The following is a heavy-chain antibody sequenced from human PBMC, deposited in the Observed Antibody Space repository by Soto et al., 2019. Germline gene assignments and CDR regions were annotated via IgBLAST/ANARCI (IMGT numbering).Heavy chain of an antibody. J-gene: IGHJ3*02. CDR2: MYTNGRT. CDR3: AKDQSGDADI. Sequence: SETLSLTCTVSGASIRTYSWSWIRQSAGKGLEWIGHMYTNGRTNYIPSLKSRITMSVDTSKNQFYLNLKFVTAADTAVYFCAKDQSGDADIWGQGTMVTVSS. CDR1: GASIRTYS. D-gene: IGHD7-27*01. V-gene: IGHV4-4*07.